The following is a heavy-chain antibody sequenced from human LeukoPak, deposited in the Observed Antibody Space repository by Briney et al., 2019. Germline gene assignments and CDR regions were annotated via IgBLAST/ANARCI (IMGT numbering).Heavy chain of an antibody. CDR3: ARSPGGGFVLVVGATRLFDY. V-gene: IGHV4-59*01. CDR2: IYNGGNT. CDR1: GGSIRNYH. J-gene: IGHJ4*02. Sequence: PSETLSLTCTVSGGSIRNYHWSWIRQPPGKGLEWIGNIYNGGNTDYNPSLKSRVTISVDTSKNQFSLKLISVTAADTAVYFCARSPGGGFVLVVGATRLFDYWGQGTLVTVSS. D-gene: IGHD2-15*01.